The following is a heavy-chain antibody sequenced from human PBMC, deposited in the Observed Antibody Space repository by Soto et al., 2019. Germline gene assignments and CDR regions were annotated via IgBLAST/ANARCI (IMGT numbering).Heavy chain of an antibody. V-gene: IGHV5-51*01. CDR2: IYPGDSDT. D-gene: IGHD6-13*01. CDR1: GYSFTSYW. J-gene: IGHJ6*02. CDR3: ARFVYSRERNLDDYYGMDV. Sequence: PGESLKISCKGSGYSFTSYWIGWVRQMPGKGLEWMGIIYPGDSDTRYSPSFQGQVTISADKSISTAYLQWSSLKASDTAMYYCARFVYSRERNLDDYYGMDVWGQGTTVTVSS.